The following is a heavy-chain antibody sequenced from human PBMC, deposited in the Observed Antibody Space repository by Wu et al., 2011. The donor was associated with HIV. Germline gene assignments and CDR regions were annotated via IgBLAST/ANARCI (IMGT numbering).Heavy chain of an antibody. CDR1: GYTFTGYY. Sequence: QVHLVQSGAEVKKPGASVKVSCKASGYTFTGYYMHWVRQAPGQGLEWMGYINPNSGGTNFAQKFQGRVTMTGDTSVSTAYMELSRLRADDTAVYYCARPYCSGGNCLGFDFWGQGTLVTVSS. V-gene: IGHV1-2*02. J-gene: IGHJ4*02. CDR3: ARPYCSGGNCLGFDF. D-gene: IGHD2-15*01. CDR2: INPNSGGT.